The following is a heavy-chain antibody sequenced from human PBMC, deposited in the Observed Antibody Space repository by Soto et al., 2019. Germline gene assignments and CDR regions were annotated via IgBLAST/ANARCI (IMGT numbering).Heavy chain of an antibody. CDR2: ISGSGGST. J-gene: IGHJ3*02. V-gene: IGHV3-23*01. Sequence: GGSLRLSCAASGFTFSSYAMSWVRQAPGKGLEWVSAISGSGGSTYYADSVKGRFTISRDNAKNSLYLQMNSLRAEDTALYYCAKVEKVVAASILGAFDIWGQGTMVTVSS. D-gene: IGHD5-12*01. CDR1: GFTFSSYA. CDR3: AKVEKVVAASILGAFDI.